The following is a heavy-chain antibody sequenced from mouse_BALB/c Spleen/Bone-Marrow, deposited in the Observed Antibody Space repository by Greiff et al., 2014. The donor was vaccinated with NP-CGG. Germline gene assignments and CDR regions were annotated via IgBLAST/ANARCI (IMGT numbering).Heavy chain of an antibody. Sequence: QVQLKESGAELVKPGASVKLSCKASGYPFTSYWVHWGKQRPGQGLEWIGEINPSNGRTNYNEKFKSKATLTVDKSSSTAYMQLSSLTSEDSAVYYCARYATATYWFAYWGQGTLVTVSA. J-gene: IGHJ3*01. CDR2: INPSNGRT. V-gene: IGHV1S81*02. D-gene: IGHD1-2*01. CDR1: GYPFTSYW. CDR3: ARYATATYWFAY.